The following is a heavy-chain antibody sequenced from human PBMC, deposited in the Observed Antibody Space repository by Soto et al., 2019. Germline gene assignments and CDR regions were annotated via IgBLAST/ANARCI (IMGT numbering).Heavy chain of an antibody. CDR2: IYYSGST. V-gene: IGHV4-31*03. CDR3: ASASHYDILTGYGSYLYYYGMDV. Sequence: SETLSLTCTVSGGSISSGGYYWSWIRQHPGKGLEWIGYIYYSGSTYYNPSLKSRVTISVDTSKNQFSLELSSVTAADTAVYYCASASHYDILTGYGSYLYYYGMDVWGQGTTVTVSS. CDR1: GGSISSGGYY. D-gene: IGHD3-9*01. J-gene: IGHJ6*02.